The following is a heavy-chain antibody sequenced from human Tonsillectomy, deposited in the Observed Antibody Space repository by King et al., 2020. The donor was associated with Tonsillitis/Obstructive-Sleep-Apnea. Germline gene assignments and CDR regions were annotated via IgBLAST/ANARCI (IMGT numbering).Heavy chain of an antibody. D-gene: IGHD2-15*01. CDR1: GVSFSGYY. CDR3: ARGYSSDFDI. J-gene: IGHJ3*02. Sequence: VQLQQWGAGLLKPSETLSLTCAVYGVSFSGYYWSWIRQPPGKGLEWIGEINHSGSTNYNPSLKSRVTISVDTPKNQFSLKLSSVTAADTAVYYWARGYSSDFDIWGEGTMVTVSS. CDR2: INHSGST. V-gene: IGHV4-34*01.